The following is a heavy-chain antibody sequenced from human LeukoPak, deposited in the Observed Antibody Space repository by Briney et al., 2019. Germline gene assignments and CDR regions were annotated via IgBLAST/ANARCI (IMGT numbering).Heavy chain of an antibody. J-gene: IGHJ4*02. CDR3: AGAGGYSSGWSRFDY. Sequence: GGPLRPPCEALGFPSGANIMTGSARPPGRGWKWLSSISSSSSTIYYADSVKGRFTISRDNAKNSLYLQMNSLRAEDTAVYYCAGAGGYSSGWSRFDYWGQGALVTVSS. V-gene: IGHV3-48*01. CDR2: ISSSSSTI. D-gene: IGHD6-19*01. CDR1: GFPSGAN.